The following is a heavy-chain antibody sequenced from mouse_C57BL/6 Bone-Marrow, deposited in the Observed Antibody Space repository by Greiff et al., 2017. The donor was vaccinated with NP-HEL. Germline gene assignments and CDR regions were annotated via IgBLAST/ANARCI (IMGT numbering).Heavy chain of an antibody. V-gene: IGHV14-4*01. Sequence: VQLQQSGAELVRPGASVKLSCTASGFNIKDDYMHWVKQRPEQGLEWIGWIDPENGDTESASKFQGKATITADTSSNTAYLQLSSLTSEDTAVYYCTIFYRLDYWGQGTTLTVSS. CDR2: IDPENGDT. CDR3: TIFYRLDY. J-gene: IGHJ2*01. CDR1: GFNIKDDY. D-gene: IGHD2-1*01.